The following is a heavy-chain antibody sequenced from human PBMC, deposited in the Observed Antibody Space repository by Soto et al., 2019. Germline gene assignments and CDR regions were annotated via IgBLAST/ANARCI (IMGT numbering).Heavy chain of an antibody. Sequence: ASVKVSCKASGGTFSSYAISWVRQAPGQGLEWMGGIIPIFGTANYAQKFQGRVTITADESTSTAYMELSSLRSEDTAVYYCASSLRIFGVVPYYYYGMDVWGQGTTVTVSS. CDR2: IIPIFGTA. J-gene: IGHJ6*02. V-gene: IGHV1-69*13. CDR3: ASSLRIFGVVPYYYYGMDV. D-gene: IGHD3-3*01. CDR1: GGTFSSYA.